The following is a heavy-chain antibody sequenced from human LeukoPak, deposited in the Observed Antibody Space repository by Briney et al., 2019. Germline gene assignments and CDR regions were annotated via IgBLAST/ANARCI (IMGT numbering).Heavy chain of an antibody. CDR2: INPSGGST. J-gene: IGHJ4*02. D-gene: IGHD4-11*01. Sequence: GASVKVSCKASGYTFTSYNMHWVRQAPGQGLEWMGIINPSGGSTSYAQKLQGRVTMTKDTSTRTVYMELSSLRSGDTAVYYCARWMATVTTPDYWGQGTLVTVSS. V-gene: IGHV1-46*04. CDR3: ARWMATVTTPDY. CDR1: GYTFTSYN.